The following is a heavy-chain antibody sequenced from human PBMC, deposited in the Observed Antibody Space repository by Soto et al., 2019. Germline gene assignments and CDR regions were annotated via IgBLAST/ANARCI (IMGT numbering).Heavy chain of an antibody. J-gene: IGHJ6*02. D-gene: IGHD6-6*01. CDR3: ARYGHSSSSEYYYYYGMDV. V-gene: IGHV5-51*01. Sequence: PGESLKISCKASGYTFSIYWIAWVRQMPGKGLEWMGIIYPGDSDTRYSPSFQGQVTISADKSISTAYLQWSSLKASDTAMYYCARYGHSSSSEYYYYYGMDVWGQGTTVTVSS. CDR2: IYPGDSDT. CDR1: GYTFSIYW.